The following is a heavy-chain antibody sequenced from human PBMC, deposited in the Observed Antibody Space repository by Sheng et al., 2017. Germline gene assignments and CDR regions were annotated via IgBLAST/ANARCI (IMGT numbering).Heavy chain of an antibody. V-gene: IGHV4-34*01. J-gene: IGHJ6*03. D-gene: IGHD2-2*01. Sequence: QVQLQQWGAGLLKAFRRPCPSPALSMVGPSVVTIGSGSASPQGRGWSGLGEINQSGSTTYNPSLKSRVXISVXTSKNQFSLKLSSVTAADTAVYYCAIMKVGPAAPYYFYYHYMDVWGKGTTVTVSS. CDR2: INQSGST. CDR1: VGPSVVT. CDR3: AIMKVGPAAPYYFYYHYMDV.